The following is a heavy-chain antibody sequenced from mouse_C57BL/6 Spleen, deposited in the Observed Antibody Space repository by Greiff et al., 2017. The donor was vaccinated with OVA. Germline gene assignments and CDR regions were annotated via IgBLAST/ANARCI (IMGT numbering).Heavy chain of an antibody. J-gene: IGHJ2*01. V-gene: IGHV1-18*01. CDR3: ARIYYDYYYFDY. CDR2: INPNNGGT. Sequence: EVQLQQSGPELVKPGASVKIPCKASGYTFTDYNMDWVKQSHGKSLEWIGDINPNNGGTIYNQKFKGKATLTVDKSSSTAYMELRSLTSEDTAVYYCARIYYDYYYFDYWGQGTTLTVSS. CDR1: GYTFTDYN. D-gene: IGHD2-4*01.